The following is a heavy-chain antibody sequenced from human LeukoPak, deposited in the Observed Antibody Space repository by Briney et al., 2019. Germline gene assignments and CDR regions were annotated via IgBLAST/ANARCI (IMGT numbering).Heavy chain of an antibody. CDR1: GGSISSSSYY. Sequence: SETLSLTCTVSGGSISSSSYYWGWIRQPPGKGLEWIVYIYYSGSTNYNPSLKSRVTISVDTSKNQFSLKLSSVTAADTAVYYCARDPRGYCSSTSCFVGAFDIWGQGTMVTVSS. CDR3: ARDPRGYCSSTSCFVGAFDI. CDR2: IYYSGST. V-gene: IGHV4-61*05. D-gene: IGHD2-2*01. J-gene: IGHJ3*02.